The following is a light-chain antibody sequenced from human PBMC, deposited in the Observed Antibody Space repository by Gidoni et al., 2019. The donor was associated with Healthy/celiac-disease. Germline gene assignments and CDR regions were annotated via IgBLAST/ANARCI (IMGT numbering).Light chain of an antibody. V-gene: IGKV1-39*01. CDR3: QQSYSTPFT. Sequence: DIKMTQSTSSLSASVGYRVTLTCRASQSISSYLNWYPQKPGKAPKLLIYAASSLQSGVPSRFSGSGSGTDFTLTSSSLQPEDFATYYCQQSYSTPFTFGPGTKVDIK. CDR1: QSISSY. J-gene: IGKJ3*01. CDR2: AAS.